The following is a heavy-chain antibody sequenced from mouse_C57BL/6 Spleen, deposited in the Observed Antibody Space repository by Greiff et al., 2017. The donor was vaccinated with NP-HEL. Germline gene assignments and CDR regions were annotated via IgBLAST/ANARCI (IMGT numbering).Heavy chain of an antibody. CDR2: INPNYGTT. J-gene: IGHJ1*03. Sequence: VQLQQSGPELVKPGASVKISCKASGYSFTDYNMNWVKQSNGQSLELIGVINPNYGTTSYNQKFKGKATLTVDQSSRTAYMQLNSLTSEDSAVYYCASDYGSSYGRYFDVWGTGTTVTVSS. CDR1: GYSFTDYN. V-gene: IGHV1-39*01. D-gene: IGHD1-1*01. CDR3: ASDYGSSYGRYFDV.